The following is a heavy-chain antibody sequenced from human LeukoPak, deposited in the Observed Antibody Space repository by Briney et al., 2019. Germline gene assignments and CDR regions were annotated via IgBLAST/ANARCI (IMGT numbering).Heavy chain of an antibody. CDR3: ARTVGITMVRGVIWWFDP. CDR1: GGSISSSNW. Sequence: SGTLSLTCAVSGGSISSSNWWSWVRQPPGKGLEWIGEIYHSGSTYYNPSLKSRVTISVDTSKNQFSLKLSSVTAADTAVYYCARTVGITMVRGVIWWFDPWGQGTLVTVSS. CDR2: IYHSGST. V-gene: IGHV4-4*02. J-gene: IGHJ5*02. D-gene: IGHD3-10*01.